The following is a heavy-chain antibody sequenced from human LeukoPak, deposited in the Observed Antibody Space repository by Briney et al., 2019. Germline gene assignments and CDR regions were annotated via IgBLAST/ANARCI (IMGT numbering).Heavy chain of an antibody. D-gene: IGHD2-15*01. V-gene: IGHV1-69*13. CDR2: IIPIFGTA. CDR1: GYTFTSYG. J-gene: IGHJ4*02. Sequence: ASVKVSCKASGYTFTSYGISWVRQAPGQGLEWMGGIIPIFGTANYAQKFQGRVTITADESTSTAYMELSSLRSEDTAVYYCARGMDGGYSDYWGQGTLVTVSS. CDR3: ARGMDGGYSDY.